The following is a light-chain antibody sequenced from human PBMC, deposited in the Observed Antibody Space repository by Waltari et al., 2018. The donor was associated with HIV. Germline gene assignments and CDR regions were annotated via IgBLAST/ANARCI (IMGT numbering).Light chain of an antibody. CDR3: CSYAGSSTLEV. Sequence: QSALTQPASVSGSPGQSITISCTGTSSDVGSYNLASWYQQHPGKAPKPMIYEGSKRPSGVSNRFSGSKSGNTASLTISGLQAEDEADYYCCSYAGSSTLEVFGGGTKLTVL. CDR1: SSDVGSYNL. V-gene: IGLV2-23*01. J-gene: IGLJ2*01. CDR2: EGS.